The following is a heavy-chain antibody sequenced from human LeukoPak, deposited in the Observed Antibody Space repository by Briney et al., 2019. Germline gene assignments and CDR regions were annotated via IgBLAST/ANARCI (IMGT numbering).Heavy chain of an antibody. Sequence: GGSLRLSCAASGFTFSNYAMNWVRQAPGKGLEWVSLISGSGGTTYYADSVKGRFTISRDNSKNTLYLQMNSLRVEDTAVYYCAKGNYYYGSGTYPNFDYWGQGTLVTVSS. CDR2: ISGSGGTT. D-gene: IGHD3-10*01. V-gene: IGHV3-23*01. CDR1: GFTFSNYA. CDR3: AKGNYYYGSGTYPNFDY. J-gene: IGHJ4*02.